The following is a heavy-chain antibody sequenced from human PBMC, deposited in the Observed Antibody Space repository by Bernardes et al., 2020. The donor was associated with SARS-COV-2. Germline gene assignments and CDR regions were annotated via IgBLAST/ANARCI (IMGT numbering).Heavy chain of an antibody. Sequence: ASVKVSCKASGYTFTSYGISWVRQAPGQGLEWMGWISAYNGNTNYAQKLQGRVTITADESTSTAYMELSSLRSEDTAVYYCARDGIWFGELRLFVDDAFDIWGQGTMVTVSS. D-gene: IGHD3-10*01. J-gene: IGHJ3*02. V-gene: IGHV1-18*01. CDR3: ARDGIWFGELRLFVDDAFDI. CDR2: ISAYNGNT. CDR1: GYTFTSYG.